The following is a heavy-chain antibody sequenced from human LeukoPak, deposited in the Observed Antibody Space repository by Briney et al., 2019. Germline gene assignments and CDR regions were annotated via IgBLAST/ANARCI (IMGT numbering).Heavy chain of an antibody. D-gene: IGHD6-13*01. CDR2: IYYSGST. CDR3: ARDAGESIAAAGRLYYYYYGMDV. Sequence: TSETLSLTCTVSGGSVSSGSYYWSWIRQPPGKGLEWIGYIYYSGSTNYNPPLKSRVTISVDTSKNQFSLKLSSVTAADTAVYYCARDAGESIAAAGRLYYYYYGMDVWGQGTTVTVSS. V-gene: IGHV4-61*01. J-gene: IGHJ6*02. CDR1: GGSVSSGSYY.